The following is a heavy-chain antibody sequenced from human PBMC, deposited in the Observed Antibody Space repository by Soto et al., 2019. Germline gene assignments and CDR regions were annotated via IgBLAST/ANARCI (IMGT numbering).Heavy chain of an antibody. CDR2: ISYDGSNK. CDR3: ARDRITYYDFWSGYSLYGMDV. Sequence: QVQLVESGGGVVQPGRSLRLSCAASGFTFSSYAMHWVRQAPGKGLEWVAVISYDGSNKYYADSVKGRFTISRDNSKNTLYLQMNSLRAEDTAVYYCARDRITYYDFWSGYSLYGMDVWGQGTTVTVSS. CDR1: GFTFSSYA. J-gene: IGHJ6*02. V-gene: IGHV3-30-3*01. D-gene: IGHD3-3*01.